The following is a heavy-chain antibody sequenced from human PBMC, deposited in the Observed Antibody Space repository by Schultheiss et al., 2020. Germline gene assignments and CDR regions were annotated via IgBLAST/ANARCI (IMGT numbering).Heavy chain of an antibody. J-gene: IGHJ4*02. CDR1: GFTFDDYA. Sequence: GGSLRLSCAASGFTFDDYAMHWVRQAPGKGLEWVSLISWDGGSTYYADSVKGRFTISRDNSKNSLYLQMNSLRTEDTALYYCAKDISSGLRFFFDYWGQGTLVTVSA. D-gene: IGHD5-12*01. CDR3: AKDISSGLRFFFDY. CDR2: ISWDGGST. V-gene: IGHV3-43*01.